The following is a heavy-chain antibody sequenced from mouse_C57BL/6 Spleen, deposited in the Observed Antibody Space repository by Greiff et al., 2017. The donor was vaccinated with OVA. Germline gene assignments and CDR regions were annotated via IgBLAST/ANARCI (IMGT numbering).Heavy chain of an antibody. CDR1: GYAFSSSW. J-gene: IGHJ3*01. Sequence: VQGVESGPELVKPGASVKISCKASGYAFSSSWMNWVKQRPGKGLEWIGRIYPGDGDTNYNGKFKGKATLTADKSSSTAYMQLSSLTSEDSAVYFCARAAQEFAYWGQGTLVTVSA. CDR2: IYPGDGDT. V-gene: IGHV1-82*01. CDR3: ARAAQEFAY. D-gene: IGHD3-2*02.